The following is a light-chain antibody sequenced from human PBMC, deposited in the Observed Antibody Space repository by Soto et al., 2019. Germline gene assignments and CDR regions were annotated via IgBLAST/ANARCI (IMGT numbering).Light chain of an antibody. CDR3: QQYYSTPRLGT. CDR1: QSVLYSSNNKNY. J-gene: IGKJ5*01. Sequence: DIVMTQSPDSLAVSLGERATINCKSSQSVLYSSNNKNYLAWYQQKPGQPPKLLIYWASTRESGVPDRFSGSGSGTDFTLNISSLQAEDVAVYYGQQYYSTPRLGTFGQGTRLEIK. CDR2: WAS. V-gene: IGKV4-1*01.